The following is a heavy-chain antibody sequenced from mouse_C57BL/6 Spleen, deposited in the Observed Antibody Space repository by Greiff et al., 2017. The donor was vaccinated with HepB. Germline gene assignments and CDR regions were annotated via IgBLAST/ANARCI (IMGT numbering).Heavy chain of an antibody. Sequence: EVQLQQSGAELVRPGASVKLSCTASGFNIKDYYMHWVKQRPEQGLEWIGRIDPEDGDTEYAPKFRGKATMTADTSSNTAYLQLSSLTSEDTAVYYSTTGGKPAWFAYWGQGTLVTVSA. V-gene: IGHV14-1*01. J-gene: IGHJ3*01. CDR3: TTGGKPAWFAY. D-gene: IGHD2-1*01. CDR2: IDPEDGDT. CDR1: GFNIKDYY.